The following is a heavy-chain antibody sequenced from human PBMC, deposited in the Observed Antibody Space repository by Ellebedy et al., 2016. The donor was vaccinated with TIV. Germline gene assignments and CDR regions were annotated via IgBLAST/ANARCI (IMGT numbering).Heavy chain of an antibody. Sequence: GESLKISXAASGFIFSSYAMHWVRQAPGKGLEWVAVISYDGSNKYYADSVKGRFTISRDNSKNTLYLQMNSLRAEDTAVYYCARDQVHYAHFDYWGQGTLVTVSS. CDR3: ARDQVHYAHFDY. CDR2: ISYDGSNK. D-gene: IGHD4-17*01. CDR1: GFIFSSYA. J-gene: IGHJ4*02. V-gene: IGHV3-30-3*01.